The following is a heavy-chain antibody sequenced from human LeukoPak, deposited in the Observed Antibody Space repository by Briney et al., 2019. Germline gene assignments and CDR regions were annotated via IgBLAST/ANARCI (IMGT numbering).Heavy chain of an antibody. CDR2: IYNSGSS. V-gene: IGHV4-59*08. J-gene: IGHJ6*02. CDR3: ARHMEGSLFYYGMEV. D-gene: IGHD2-15*01. CDR1: GGSISSYY. Sequence: SETLSLTCTVSGGSISSYYWSWIRQPPGKGLEWIGYIYNSGSSNYNPSLKSRVTISVDTSKNQFSLKLSSVTAADTAGYYCARHMEGSLFYYGMEVWGQGTPVTVSS.